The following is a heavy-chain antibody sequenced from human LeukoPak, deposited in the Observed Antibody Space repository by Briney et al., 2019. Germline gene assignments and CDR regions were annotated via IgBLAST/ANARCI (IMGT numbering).Heavy chain of an antibody. CDR1: GFNVSNNY. J-gene: IGHJ4*02. CDR2: ISSSSSYI. Sequence: PGGSLRLSCAASGFNVSNNYMNWVRQAPGKGLEWVSSISSSSSYIYYADSVKGRFTISRDNAKNSLYLQMNSLRADDTAVYYCAKDTYYYDNNNYHPFDNWGQGTLVTVSS. V-gene: IGHV3-21*04. CDR3: AKDTYYYDNNNYHPFDN. D-gene: IGHD3-22*01.